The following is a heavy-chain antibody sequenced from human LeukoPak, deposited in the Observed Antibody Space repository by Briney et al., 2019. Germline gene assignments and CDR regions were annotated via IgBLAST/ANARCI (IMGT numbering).Heavy chain of an antibody. CDR1: GFTFSSYA. V-gene: IGHV3-23*01. CDR2: FSGSGGST. J-gene: IGHJ4*02. Sequence: GGSLRLSCAASGFTFSSYAMSWVRQAPGKGLEWVSVFSGSGGSTYYADSVKSRFTISRDNSKNTLYLQMNSLRAEDTAVYYCAKSGLSKFDYWGQGTLVTVSS. CDR3: AKSGLSKFDY. D-gene: IGHD3-10*01.